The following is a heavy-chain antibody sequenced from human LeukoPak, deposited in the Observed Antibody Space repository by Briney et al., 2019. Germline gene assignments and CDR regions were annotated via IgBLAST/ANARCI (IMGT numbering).Heavy chain of an antibody. CDR1: GGSISSGSYY. D-gene: IGHD2-2*01. CDR2: IYTSGST. CDR3: ARTPRFCSSTSCREDY. Sequence: SETLSLTCTVSGGSISSGSYYWSWIRQPAGKGLEWIGRIYTSGSTNYNPSLKSRVTISVDTYKNQFSLKLSSVTAADTAVYYCARTPRFCSSTSCREDYWGQGTLVTVSS. V-gene: IGHV4-61*02. J-gene: IGHJ4*02.